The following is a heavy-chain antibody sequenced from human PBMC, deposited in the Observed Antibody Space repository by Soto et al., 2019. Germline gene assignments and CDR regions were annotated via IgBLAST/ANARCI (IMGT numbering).Heavy chain of an antibody. CDR2: IKPGTGDT. CDR1: GYSFTSNV. D-gene: IGHD3-22*01. CDR3: ARGYYYDSSGYYFDN. Sequence: ASVKVSCKASGYSFTSNVIHWLRQAPGQRLEWVGWIKPGTGDTKFLQEFQGRLTITRDTSATTAYMELSNLRSGDTAVYYCARGYYYDSSGYYFDNWGQGTLVTVS. J-gene: IGHJ4*02. V-gene: IGHV1-3*01.